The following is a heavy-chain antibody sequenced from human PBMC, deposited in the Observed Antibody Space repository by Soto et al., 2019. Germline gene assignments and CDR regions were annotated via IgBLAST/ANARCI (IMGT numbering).Heavy chain of an antibody. CDR1: GFPFNIFA. Sequence: GGSLRLSCAASGFPFNIFAVSWVRQAPGKGLEWVSGIGSGGDTYYADSVKGRFTISRDDSRNTLFLQMNSLRAEDTAMYYCAKDRLNHNSVWDPFTTWGQGAMVTVSS. D-gene: IGHD1-20*01. V-gene: IGHV3-23*01. J-gene: IGHJ3*02. CDR3: AKDRLNHNSVWDPFTT. CDR2: IGSGGDT.